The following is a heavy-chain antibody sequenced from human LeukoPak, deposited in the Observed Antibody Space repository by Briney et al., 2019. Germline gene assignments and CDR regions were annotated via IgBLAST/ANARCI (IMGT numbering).Heavy chain of an antibody. CDR2: IKQDGSEK. CDR1: GFTFSSYW. D-gene: IGHD2-21*02. V-gene: IGHV3-7*01. CDR3: ARDRVTLGAFDY. Sequence: GRSLRLSCAAAGFTFSSYWMSWVRQAPGKGLEWVANIKQDGSEKYYVDSVRGRFTISRDNAKNSLYLQMNSLRAEDTAVYYCARDRVTLGAFDYWGQGTLVTVSS. J-gene: IGHJ4*02.